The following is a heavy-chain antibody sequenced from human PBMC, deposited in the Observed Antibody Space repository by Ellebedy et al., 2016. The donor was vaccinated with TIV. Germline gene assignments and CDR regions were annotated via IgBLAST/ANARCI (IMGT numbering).Heavy chain of an antibody. J-gene: IGHJ4*02. CDR1: GFTFSSYG. CDR2: IWYDGSNK. V-gene: IGHV3-33*01. Sequence: GESLKISCAASGFTFSSYGMHWVRQAPGKGLEWVAVIWYDGSNKYYADSVKGRFTISRDNSKNTLYLQMNSLRAEDTAVYYCARRGQDYGDYGSYYFDYWGQGTLVTVSS. D-gene: IGHD4-17*01. CDR3: ARRGQDYGDYGSYYFDY.